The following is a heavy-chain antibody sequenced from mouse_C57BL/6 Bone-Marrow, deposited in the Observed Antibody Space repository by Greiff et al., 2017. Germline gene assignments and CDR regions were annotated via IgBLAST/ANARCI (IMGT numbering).Heavy chain of an antibody. D-gene: IGHD3-2*02. CDR1: GYTFTNYW. V-gene: IGHV1-63*01. CDR2: IYPGGGYT. J-gene: IGHJ4*01. CDR3: ARRLPHYYAMDY. Sequence: VQLQESGAELVRPGTSVKMSCKASGYTFTNYWIGWAKQRPGHGLEWIGDIYPGGGYTNYNEKFKGKDTLTADKSSSTAYMQFSSLTSEDSAIYYCARRLPHYYAMDYWGQGTSVTVSS.